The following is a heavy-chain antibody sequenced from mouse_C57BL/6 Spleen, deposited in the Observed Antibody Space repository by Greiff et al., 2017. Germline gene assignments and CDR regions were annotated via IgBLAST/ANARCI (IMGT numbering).Heavy chain of an antibody. CDR1: GYSITSGYD. CDR2: ISYSGST. D-gene: IGHD2-3*01. J-gene: IGHJ3*01. V-gene: IGHV3-1*01. CDR3: GRAGDGYFAWFAY. Sequence: EVKLMESGPGMVKPSQSLSLSCTVTGYSITSGYDWHWIRHFPGNKLEWMGYISYSGSTNYNPSLKSRISITHDTSKNHFFLKLNSVTTEDTATYYCGRAGDGYFAWFAYWGQGTLVTVSA.